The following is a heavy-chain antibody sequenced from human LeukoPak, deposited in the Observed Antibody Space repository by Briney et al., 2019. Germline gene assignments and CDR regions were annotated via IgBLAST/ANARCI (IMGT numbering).Heavy chain of an antibody. CDR2: ISSSSNYI. CDR3: ARERAVGAPFDY. CDR1: GFTFSSYS. V-gene: IGHV3-21*01. D-gene: IGHD1-26*01. J-gene: IGHJ4*02. Sequence: GSLRLSCAASGFTFSSYSMNWVRQAPGKGLEWVSSISSSSNYIYYADSVKGRFTISRDNAKNSLNLQMNSLRAEDTAVYYCARERAVGAPFDYWGQGTLVTVSS.